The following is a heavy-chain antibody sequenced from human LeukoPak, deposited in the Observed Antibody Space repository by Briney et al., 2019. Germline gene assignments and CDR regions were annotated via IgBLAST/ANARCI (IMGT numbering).Heavy chain of an antibody. J-gene: IGHJ5*01. CDR2: IYHSGST. D-gene: IGHD3-9*01. CDR3: ARGTHTGYFDS. CDR1: GGFISSSDYY. V-gene: IGHV4-30-4*01. Sequence: PSQTLSLTCSVSGGFISSSDYYWPWIPQPPGKGLERIGYIYHSGSTYNNPPLKSRVTISVDTSKKQFSLRMTSVTAADTAVYYCARGTHTGYFDSWGQGTLVTVSS.